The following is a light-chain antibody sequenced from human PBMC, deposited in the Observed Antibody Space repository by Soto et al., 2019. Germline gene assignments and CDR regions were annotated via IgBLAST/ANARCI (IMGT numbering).Light chain of an antibody. CDR1: RSGLYKSNNKNH. CDR3: QQYFDVPFT. V-gene: IGKV4-1*01. J-gene: IGKJ4*01. Sequence: DIVMTQPPASLPVSLGERAAMNCYSTRSGLYKSNNKNHLAWYQQKPGQPPQLIIYWASTRESGVPERFSGSGSGTDFTLTISSLEAEDVAFYWCQQYFDVPFTFGGGTKVDIK. CDR2: WAS.